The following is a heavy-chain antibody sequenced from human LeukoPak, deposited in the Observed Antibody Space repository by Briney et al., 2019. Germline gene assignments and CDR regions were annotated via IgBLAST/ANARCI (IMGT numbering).Heavy chain of an antibody. V-gene: IGHV1-2*02. D-gene: IGHD2-2*01. Sequence: ASVKVSCKASGYTVTVYYMHWVRQAPGQGLEWMGWINPNSGGTNYPQKFQGRVTITRDTSISTAYMELSRLRSDDTAVYYCASGVSIPGNRLAYYFDYWGQGTLVTVSS. CDR3: ASGVSIPGNRLAYYFDY. J-gene: IGHJ4*02. CDR1: GYTVTVYY. CDR2: INPNSGGT.